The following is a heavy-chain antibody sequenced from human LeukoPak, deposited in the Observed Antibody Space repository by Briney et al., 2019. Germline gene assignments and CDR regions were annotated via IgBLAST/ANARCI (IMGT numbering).Heavy chain of an antibody. CDR2: IYPGDSDT. D-gene: IGHD6-6*01. CDR3: ARRYGPQSSSDY. V-gene: IGHV5-51*01. J-gene: IGHJ4*02. Sequence: NLGESLKISCKGSGYSFTTCWIGWVRQMPGKGLEWMGIIYPGDSDTRYSPSFQGQVTISADKSISTAYLQWSSLRASDTAMYYCARRYGPQSSSDYWGQGTLVTVSS. CDR1: GYSFTTCW.